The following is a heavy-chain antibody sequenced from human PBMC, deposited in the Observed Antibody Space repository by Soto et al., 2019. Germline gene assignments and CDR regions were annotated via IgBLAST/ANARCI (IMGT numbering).Heavy chain of an antibody. CDR1: GYTFTSYY. D-gene: IGHD3-9*01. CDR2: INPSGGST. V-gene: IGHV1-46*03. CDR3: ASVDGSSNYDILAGYYSDY. J-gene: IGHJ4*02. Sequence: ASVKVSCKASGYTFTSYYMHWVRQAPGQGLEWMGIINPSGGSTSYAQKFQGRVTMTRDTSTSTVYMELSSLRSEDTAVYYCASVDGSSNYDILAGYYSDYWGQGTLVTVSS.